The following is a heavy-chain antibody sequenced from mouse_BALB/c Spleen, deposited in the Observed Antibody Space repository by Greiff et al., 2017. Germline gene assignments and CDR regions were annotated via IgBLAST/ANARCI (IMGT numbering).Heavy chain of an antibody. CDR2: IYPSDSYT. CDR1: GYTFTSYW. Sequence: QVQLQQPGAELVRPGASVKLSCKASGYTFTSYWINWVKQRPGQGLEWIGNIYPSDSYTNYNQKFKDKATLTVDKSSSTAYMQLSSPTSEDSAVYYCTSNYYGYAMDYWGQGTSVTVSS. CDR3: TSNYYGYAMDY. J-gene: IGHJ4*01. V-gene: IGHV1-69*02. D-gene: IGHD1-1*01.